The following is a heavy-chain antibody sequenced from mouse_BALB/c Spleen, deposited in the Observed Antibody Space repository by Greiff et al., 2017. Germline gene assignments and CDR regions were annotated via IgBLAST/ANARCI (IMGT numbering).Heavy chain of an antibody. CDR3: ARMAITTVVEGAMDY. CDR1: GYSFTSYY. J-gene: IGHJ4*01. Sequence: EVQLQQSGPELMKPGASVKISCKASGYSFTSYYMHWAKQSHGKSLEWIGYIDPFNGGTSYNQKFKGKATLTVDKSSSTAYMHLSSLTSEDSAVYYCARMAITTVVEGAMDYWGQGTSVTVSS. V-gene: IGHV1S135*01. D-gene: IGHD1-1*01. CDR2: IDPFNGGT.